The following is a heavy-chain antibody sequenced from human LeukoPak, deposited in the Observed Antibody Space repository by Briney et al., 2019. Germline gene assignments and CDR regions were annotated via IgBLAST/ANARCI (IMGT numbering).Heavy chain of an antibody. CDR1: GGSISSYY. V-gene: IGHV4-59*01. Sequence: SETLSLTRTVSGGSISSYYWSWIRQPPGKGLEWIGYIYYSGSTNYNPSLKSRVTISVDTSKNQFSLKLSSVTAADTAVYYCASYTPALSYYYGSGSLGYFDYWGQGTLVTVSS. CDR3: ASYTPALSYYYGSGSLGYFDY. CDR2: IYYSGST. D-gene: IGHD3-10*01. J-gene: IGHJ4*02.